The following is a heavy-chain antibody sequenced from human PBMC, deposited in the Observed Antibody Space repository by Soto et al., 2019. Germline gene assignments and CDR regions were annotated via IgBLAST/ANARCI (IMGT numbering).Heavy chain of an antibody. J-gene: IGHJ5*02. Sequence: GASVKVSCKASGYTFTGYYIHWVRQAPGQGLEWVGWINPKTGATNFAQRFQGRVTMTRDTSITTAYMDLSSLTAADTAVYYCTREQSDDNYFDPWGQGTLVTVSS. D-gene: IGHD6-19*01. CDR3: TREQSDDNYFDP. CDR2: INPKTGAT. CDR1: GYTFTGYY. V-gene: IGHV1-2*02.